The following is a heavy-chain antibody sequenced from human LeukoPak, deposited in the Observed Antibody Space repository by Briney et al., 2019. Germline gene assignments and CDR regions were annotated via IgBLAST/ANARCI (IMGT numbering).Heavy chain of an antibody. J-gene: IGHJ4*02. CDR2: ISSSSSYI. Sequence: GGSLRLSCAASGFTFSSYSMNWVRQAPGKGLEWVSSISSSSSYIYYADSVKGRFTISRDNAKNSLYLQMNSLRAEDTAVYYCARHYGDEWGNYFDYWGQGTLVTVSS. CDR1: GFTFSSYS. CDR3: ARHYGDEWGNYFDY. V-gene: IGHV3-21*01. D-gene: IGHD4-17*01.